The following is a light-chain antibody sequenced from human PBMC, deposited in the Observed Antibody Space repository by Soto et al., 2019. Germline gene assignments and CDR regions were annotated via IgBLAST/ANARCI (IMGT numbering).Light chain of an antibody. J-gene: IGLJ2*01. V-gene: IGLV2-14*02. CDR2: EGS. CDR3: QSYDSSLSGVV. Sequence: QSALTQPASVSGSPGQSITISCTGTSSDVGSYNLVSWYQQHPGKAPKLMIYEGSKRPSGVPDQFSGSKSGTSASLVITGLQAEDEADYYCQSYDSSLSGVVFGGGTKLTVL. CDR1: SSDVGSYNL.